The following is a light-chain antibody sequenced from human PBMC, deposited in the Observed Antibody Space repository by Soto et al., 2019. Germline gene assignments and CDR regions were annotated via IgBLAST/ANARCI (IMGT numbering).Light chain of an antibody. V-gene: IGKV1-39*01. CDR1: QSISSY. Sequence: DIQMTQSPSSLAASVGDRVTITSRASQSISSYLNWYQQKPGKAPKVLIYAASSFQSGVPSTFSGSGSGTDFTLTISSLQPEDSATYYCQQSYIIPYTFGQGTKLEIK. CDR3: QQSYIIPYT. CDR2: AAS. J-gene: IGKJ2*01.